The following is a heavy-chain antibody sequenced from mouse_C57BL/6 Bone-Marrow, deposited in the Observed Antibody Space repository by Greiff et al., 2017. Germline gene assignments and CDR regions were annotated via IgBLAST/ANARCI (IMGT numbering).Heavy chain of an antibody. CDR2: IDPNSGGT. D-gene: IGHD1-1*01. CDR3: AYYYGSSYFYWYFDV. V-gene: IGHV1-72*01. CDR1: GYTFTSYW. Sequence: QVQLQQSGAELVKPGASVKLSCKASGYTFTSYWMHWVKQSPGRGLEWIGRIDPNSGGTKYNEKFKSKATLTVDKPSSTAYMQLSSLTSEDSAVYYCAYYYGSSYFYWYFDVWGTGTTVTVSS. J-gene: IGHJ1*03.